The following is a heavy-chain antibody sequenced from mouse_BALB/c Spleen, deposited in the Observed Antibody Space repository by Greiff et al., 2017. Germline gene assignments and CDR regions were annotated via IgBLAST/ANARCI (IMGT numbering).Heavy chain of an antibody. CDR2: IYPSDSYT. J-gene: IGHJ2*01. Sequence: QVQLQQPGAELVRPGASVKLSCKASGYTFTSYWINWVKQRPGQGLEWIGNIYPSDSYTNYNQKFKDKATLTVDKSSSTAYMQLSSPTSEDSAVYYCARGGVEGLTGYWGQGTTLTVSS. CDR3: ARGGVEGLTGY. V-gene: IGHV1-69*02. D-gene: IGHD2-13*01. CDR1: GYTFTSYW.